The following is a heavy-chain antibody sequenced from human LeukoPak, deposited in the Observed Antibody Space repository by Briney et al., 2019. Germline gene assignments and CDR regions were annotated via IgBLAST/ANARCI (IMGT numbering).Heavy chain of an antibody. V-gene: IGHV1-69*01. D-gene: IGHD6-19*01. CDR1: GGTFSSYA. CDR2: IIPIFGTA. Sequence: GASVKVSCKASGGTFSSYAISWVRQAPGQGLEWVGGIIPIFGTANYAQKFQGRVTITADESTSTAYMELSSLRSEDTAVYYCARVAKAYSSGWYQLAYWGQGTLVTVSS. CDR3: ARVAKAYSSGWYQLAY. J-gene: IGHJ4*02.